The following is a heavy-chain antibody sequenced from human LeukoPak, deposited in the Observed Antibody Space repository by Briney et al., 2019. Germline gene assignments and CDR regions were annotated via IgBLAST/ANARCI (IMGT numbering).Heavy chain of an antibody. D-gene: IGHD5-18*01. CDR2: ISSSSSTI. CDR1: GFTFSSYS. CDR3: ARGLQLWLFDY. V-gene: IGHV3-48*04. J-gene: IGHJ4*02. Sequence: GGSLRLSCAASGFTFSSYSMNWVRQAPGKGLEWVSYISSSSSTIYYADSVKGRFTISRDNAKNPLYLQMNSLRAEDTAVYYCARGLQLWLFDYWGQGTLVTVSS.